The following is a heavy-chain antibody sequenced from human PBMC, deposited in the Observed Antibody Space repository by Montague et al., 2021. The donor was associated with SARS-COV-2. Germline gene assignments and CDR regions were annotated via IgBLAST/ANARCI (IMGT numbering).Heavy chain of an antibody. CDR1: GGSFSNYY. J-gene: IGHJ6*02. CDR2: VNQSGTT. Sequence: SETLSLTCAISGGSFSNYYWSWIRQPPGKGLEWIGEVNQSGTTIYNPSVKSGVTISADTSKNQVYLRLNSVTAADTAVYYCARFAGRLLFNASYYGMDVWGQGTTVTVSS. CDR3: ARFAGRLLFNASYYGMDV. D-gene: IGHD2-2*01. V-gene: IGHV4-34*01.